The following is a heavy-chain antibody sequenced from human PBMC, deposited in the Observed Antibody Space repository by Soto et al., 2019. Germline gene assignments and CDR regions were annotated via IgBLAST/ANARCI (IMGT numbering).Heavy chain of an antibody. Sequence: QVHLVQSGAEVKKPGASVKVSCKGSGYAFTTYGITWVRQAPGQGLEWMGWISAHNGNTNYAQKLQGRVTVTRDTSTSTAYMERRSLRSDDTAVYYCARGRDGDYWGQGDLVTVSS. CDR2: ISAHNGNT. CDR1: GYAFTTYG. V-gene: IGHV1-18*01. CDR3: ARGRDGDY. D-gene: IGHD6-6*01. J-gene: IGHJ4*02.